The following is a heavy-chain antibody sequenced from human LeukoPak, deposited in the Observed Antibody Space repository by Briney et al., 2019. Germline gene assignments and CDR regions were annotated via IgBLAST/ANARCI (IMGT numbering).Heavy chain of an antibody. V-gene: IGHV3-48*04. CDR1: GFTFSSYS. J-gene: IGHJ4*02. Sequence: GGSLRLSCAASGFTFSSYSMNWVRQAPGKGLEWVSYISSSSSTIYYADSVKGRFTISRDNAKNSLYLQTNSLRAEDTAVYYCARVIVVVAATAFDYWGQGTLVTVSS. D-gene: IGHD2-15*01. CDR3: ARVIVVVAATAFDY. CDR2: ISSSSSTI.